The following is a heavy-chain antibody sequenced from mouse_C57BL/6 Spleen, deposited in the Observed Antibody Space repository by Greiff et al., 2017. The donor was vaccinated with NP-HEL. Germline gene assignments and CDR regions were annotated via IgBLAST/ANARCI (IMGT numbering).Heavy chain of an antibody. Sequence: EVQLQQSGTVLARPGASVKMSCKTSGYTFTSYWMHWVKQRPGQGLEWIGAIYPGNSDTSYNQKFKGKAKLTAVTSASTAYMELSSLTNEDSAVYYCTRWAYYYGSTSWFADWGQGTLVTVSA. V-gene: IGHV1-5*01. CDR3: TRWAYYYGSTSWFAD. J-gene: IGHJ3*01. CDR2: IYPGNSDT. CDR1: GYTFTSYW. D-gene: IGHD1-1*01.